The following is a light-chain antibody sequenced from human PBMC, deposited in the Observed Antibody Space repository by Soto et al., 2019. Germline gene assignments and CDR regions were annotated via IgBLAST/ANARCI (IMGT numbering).Light chain of an antibody. Sequence: EVVLTQSPGTLSLSPGERATLSCRASQSVSRNYLAWYLQKPGQAPRLLIYGASSRATGIPDRFSGSGSGTDFTLTISRLEPEDFAVYYCQQYGSSPPYTFGQGTKLEIK. CDR3: QQYGSSPPYT. J-gene: IGKJ2*01. V-gene: IGKV3-20*01. CDR2: GAS. CDR1: QSVSRNY.